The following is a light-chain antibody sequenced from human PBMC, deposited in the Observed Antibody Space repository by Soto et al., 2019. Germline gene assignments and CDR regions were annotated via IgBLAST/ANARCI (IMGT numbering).Light chain of an antibody. V-gene: IGLV1-44*01. CDR3: AAWDDSLNGFYV. CDR2: NND. J-gene: IGLJ1*01. Sequence: QSVLTQPPSASGTPGQRVTNSCSGGSSNIGTNSVNWYQQLPGRAPKLLIYNNDLRPSGVPDRFSGSKSGTSASLAISGLQSEDEADYYCAAWDDSLNGFYVFGIGTKVTVL. CDR1: SSNIGTNS.